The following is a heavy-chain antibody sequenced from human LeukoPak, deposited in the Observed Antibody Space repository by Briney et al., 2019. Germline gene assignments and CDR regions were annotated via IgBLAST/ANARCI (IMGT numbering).Heavy chain of an antibody. J-gene: IGHJ3*01. CDR2: INTDGSST. D-gene: IGHD1-26*01. CDR3: ARVIGWDEPFDL. V-gene: IGHV3-74*01. Sequence: GGSLRLPCAASGFTLSNYWIHWVRQAPGKGLVWVPRINTDGSSTNYADSVRGRFTVSRDNAKNTLYLQMNSLRVEDTAVYYCARVIGWDEPFDLWGHGALVTVSS. CDR1: GFTLSNYW.